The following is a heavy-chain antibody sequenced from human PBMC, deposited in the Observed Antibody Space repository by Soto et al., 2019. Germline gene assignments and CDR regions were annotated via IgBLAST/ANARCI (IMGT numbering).Heavy chain of an antibody. D-gene: IGHD3-22*01. CDR3: ARDVPLNYYDGTYSYYAMDV. CDR2: IIPVFKAT. Sequence: QVQLVQSGAEVKKPGSSVKVPCKASGGTFSSQAISWVRQAPGQGLEWMGGIIPVFKATNYAQKFQGRVTITADDSTSTAYMDLYSLRSEDTAVYYCARDVPLNYYDGTYSYYAMDVWGQGTTVTVSS. V-gene: IGHV1-69*01. CDR1: GGTFSSQA. J-gene: IGHJ6*02.